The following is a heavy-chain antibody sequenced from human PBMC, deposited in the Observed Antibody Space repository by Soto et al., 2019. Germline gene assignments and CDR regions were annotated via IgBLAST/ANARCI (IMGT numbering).Heavy chain of an antibody. Sequence: PGGSLRLSCAASGFTFSSYAMSWVRQAPGKGLEWVSAIGGSGSNTYYADSVKGRFTISRDNSKDTLYLQMNSLRAEDTAVYYCASLGNDLDYWGQGTLVTVSS. CDR1: GFTFSSYA. D-gene: IGHD1-1*01. V-gene: IGHV3-23*01. J-gene: IGHJ4*02. CDR2: IGGSGSNT. CDR3: ASLGNDLDY.